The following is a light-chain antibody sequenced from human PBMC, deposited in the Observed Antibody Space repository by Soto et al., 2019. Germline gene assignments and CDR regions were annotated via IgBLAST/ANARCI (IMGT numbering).Light chain of an antibody. CDR1: QSLLHTNGISY. V-gene: IGKV2-28*01. CDR2: LGS. CDR3: MQALQKPST. J-gene: IGKJ1*01. Sequence: VVTQSPLSLPVTPGEPASMSCRASQSLLHTNGISYLHWYLQKPGQSPQLLIYLGSHRASGVPDRFSGSGSGTEYTLRISRVEAEDVGIYYCMQALQKPSTFDQGTKVDIK.